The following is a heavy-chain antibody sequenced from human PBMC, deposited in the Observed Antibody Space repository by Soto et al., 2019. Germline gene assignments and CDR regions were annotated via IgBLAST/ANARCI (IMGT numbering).Heavy chain of an antibody. CDR2: ISGSGDST. CDR1: GPTFSSYT. D-gene: IGHD3-3*01. V-gene: IGHV3-23*01. Sequence: SLSCAAPGPTFSSYTISCFRQAPGKGLDRVTPISGSGDSTSYADSVMGRFTISRYNSKITLYLQMNSLRAEDTAVYFCAKPDKSFGVVTLRSYYYGMEVGDQGTTVTVS. J-gene: IGHJ6*02. CDR3: AKPDKSFGVVTLRSYYYGMEV.